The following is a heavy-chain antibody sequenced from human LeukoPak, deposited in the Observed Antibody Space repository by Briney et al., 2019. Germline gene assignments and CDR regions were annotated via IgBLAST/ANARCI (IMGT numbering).Heavy chain of an antibody. CDR3: ARKGEVRYYYGSGSYFDY. J-gene: IGHJ4*02. V-gene: IGHV4-31*03. Sequence: SETLSLTCTVSGGSISSGGYYWSWIRQHPGKGPEWIGYIYYSGSTYYNPSLKSRVTISVDTSKNQFSLKLSSVTAADTAVYYCARKGEVRYYYGSGSYFDYWGQGTLVTVSS. D-gene: IGHD3-10*01. CDR2: IYYSGST. CDR1: GGSISSGGYY.